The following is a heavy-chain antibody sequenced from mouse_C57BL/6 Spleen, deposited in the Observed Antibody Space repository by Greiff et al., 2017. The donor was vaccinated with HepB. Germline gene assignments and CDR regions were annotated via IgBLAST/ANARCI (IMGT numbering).Heavy chain of an antibody. Sequence: VQLQESGAELMKPGASVKLSCKASGYTFTGYWIEWVKQRPGHGLEWIGEILPGRGSTNYNEKLKGKATFTADTSSNTAYMQLSSLTTEDSAIYYCARAGSAYWGQGTLVTVSA. CDR3: ARAGSAY. CDR1: GYTFTGYW. D-gene: IGHD4-1*01. CDR2: ILPGRGST. V-gene: IGHV1-9*01. J-gene: IGHJ3*01.